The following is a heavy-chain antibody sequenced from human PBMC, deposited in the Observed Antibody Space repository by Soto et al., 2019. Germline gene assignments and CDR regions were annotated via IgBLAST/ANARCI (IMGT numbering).Heavy chain of an antibody. CDR2: ISYDGSNK. Sequence: LRLSCAASGFTFSSYGMHWVRQAPGKGLEWVAVISYDGSNKYYADSVKGRFTISRDNSKNTLYLQMNSLRAEDTAVYYCAKDGEAAADYYYYGMDVWGQGTTVTVSS. CDR3: AKDGEAAADYYYYGMDV. J-gene: IGHJ6*02. D-gene: IGHD6-13*01. V-gene: IGHV3-30*18. CDR1: GFTFSSYG.